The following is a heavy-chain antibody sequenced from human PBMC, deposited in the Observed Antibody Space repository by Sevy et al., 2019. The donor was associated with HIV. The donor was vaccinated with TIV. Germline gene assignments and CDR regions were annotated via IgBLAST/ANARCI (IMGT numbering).Heavy chain of an antibody. CDR1: GFTFSKYS. Sequence: GGSLRLSCAASGFTFSKYSMSWVRQPPGKGRGWVSTLSFGCGEINYADSVKGRFTISRDNSKSSVYLQMNNLRPEDTAVYYCAREGCTKPHDYWGQGTLVTVS. V-gene: IGHV3-23*01. CDR3: AREGCTKPHDY. D-gene: IGHD2-8*01. CDR2: LSFGCGEI. J-gene: IGHJ4*02.